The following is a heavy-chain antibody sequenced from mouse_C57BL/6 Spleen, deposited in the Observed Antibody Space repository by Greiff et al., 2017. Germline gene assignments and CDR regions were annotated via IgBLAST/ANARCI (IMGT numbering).Heavy chain of an antibody. V-gene: IGHV1-64*01. CDR3: ARSGGNEFAY. J-gene: IGHJ3*01. CDR1: GYTFTSYW. D-gene: IGHD2-1*01. CDR2: IHPNSGST. Sequence: QVQLQQPGAELVKPGASVKLSCKASGYTFTSYWLHWVKQRPGQGLEWIGMIHPNSGSTNYNEKFKSKATLTVDKSSSTAYMQLSSLTSEDSAVYYCARSGGNEFAYWGQGTLVTVSA.